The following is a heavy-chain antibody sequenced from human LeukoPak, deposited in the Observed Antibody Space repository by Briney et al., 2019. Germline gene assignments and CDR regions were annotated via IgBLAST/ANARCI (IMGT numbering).Heavy chain of an antibody. CDR2: ISGSGGST. CDR1: GFTFSTYS. CDR3: AKHRETIVVVTADFGY. Sequence: PGGSLRLSCAASGFTFSTYSMNWVRQAPGKGLEWVSAISGSGGSTYYADSVKGRFTISRDNSKNTLYLQMNSLRAEDTAVYYCAKHRETIVVVTADFGYWGQGTLVTVSS. V-gene: IGHV3-23*01. D-gene: IGHD2-21*02. J-gene: IGHJ4*02.